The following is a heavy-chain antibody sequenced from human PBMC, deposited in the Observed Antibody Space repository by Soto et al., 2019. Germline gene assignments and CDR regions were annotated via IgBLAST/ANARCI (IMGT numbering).Heavy chain of an antibody. Sequence: SVKVSCKASGGTFSSYAISWVRQAPGQGLEWMGGIIPIFGTANYAQKFQGRVTITADESTSTAYMELSSLRSEDTAVYYCASSDYHDSSGYPHAFDIWGQGTMVTVSS. CDR1: GGTFSSYA. V-gene: IGHV1-69*13. D-gene: IGHD3-22*01. CDR2: IIPIFGTA. CDR3: ASSDYHDSSGYPHAFDI. J-gene: IGHJ3*02.